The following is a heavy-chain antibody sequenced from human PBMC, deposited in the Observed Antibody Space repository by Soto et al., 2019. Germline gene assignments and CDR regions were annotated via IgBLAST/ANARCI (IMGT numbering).Heavy chain of an antibody. CDR2: ISDSGDST. CDR1: GFTFSIYG. V-gene: IGHV3-23*01. D-gene: IGHD2-15*01. Sequence: LRLSCAASGFTFSIYGMSWVRQVPGKGLEWVSTISDSGDSTYYADSVKGRFTISRDNSQNTLYLQMNSLRAEDTAVYYCARPYGGKIGDAFDIWGQGTMVTVSS. J-gene: IGHJ3*02. CDR3: ARPYGGKIGDAFDI.